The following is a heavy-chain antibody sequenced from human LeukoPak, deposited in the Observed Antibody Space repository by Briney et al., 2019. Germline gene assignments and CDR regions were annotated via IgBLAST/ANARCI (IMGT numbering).Heavy chain of an antibody. CDR1: GGSFSGYY. V-gene: IGHV4-34*01. D-gene: IGHD1-26*01. J-gene: IGHJ4*02. CDR2: INHSGST. Sequence: KSSETLSLTCVVYGGSFSGYYWSWIRQSPGKGPEWIGEINHSGSTNYNPTLKSRVTISVDTSKNQFSLKLSSVTAADTAIYYCARSGSSYIFDYWGQGTLVTVSS. CDR3: ARSGSSYIFDY.